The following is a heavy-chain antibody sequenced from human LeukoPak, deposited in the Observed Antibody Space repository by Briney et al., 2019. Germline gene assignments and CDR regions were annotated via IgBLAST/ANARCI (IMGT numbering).Heavy chain of an antibody. CDR3: ARPNYFDRSGYYAY. CDR1: GYSFTSYW. J-gene: IGHJ4*02. V-gene: IGHV5-10-1*04. CDR2: IDPSDSYT. Sequence: GESLKISCKGSGYSFTSYWISWVRQMPGKGLEWMGRIDPSDSYTNYSPSFQGQVTISADKSISTAYLQWSRLKASDTALYYCARPNYFDRSGYYAYWGQGTLVTVSS. D-gene: IGHD3-22*01.